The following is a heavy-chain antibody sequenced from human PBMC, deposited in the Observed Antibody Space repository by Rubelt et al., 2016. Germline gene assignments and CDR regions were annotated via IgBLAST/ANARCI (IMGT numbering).Heavy chain of an antibody. CDR3: ARDYGDY. Sequence: EVQLVESGGDLVQPGESLRLSCASSGFTFSSYWMNWVRQAPGKGLEWVANIKQDESEEHNADSVKGRFTISSDNAKNSVYLQMNSLRAEDTAVYYCARDYGDYWGQGTLVTVSS. V-gene: IGHV3-7*04. J-gene: IGHJ4*02. D-gene: IGHD4-17*01. CDR2: IKQDESEE. CDR1: GFTFSSYW.